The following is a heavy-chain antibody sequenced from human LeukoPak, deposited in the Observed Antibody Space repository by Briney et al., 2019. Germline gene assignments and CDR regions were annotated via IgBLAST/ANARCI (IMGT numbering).Heavy chain of an antibody. V-gene: IGHV3-23*01. Sequence: GGSLRLSCAASGFSFRNYAISWVRQAPGKGLEWVSSISGSGGSTYSADSVKGRFTISRENSNNTLYLQMNSMRADDTAMYYCAKDSEATITPLSAFDIWGQGTMVTVSS. D-gene: IGHD4-23*01. CDR2: ISGSGGST. J-gene: IGHJ3*02. CDR1: GFSFRNYA. CDR3: AKDSEATITPLSAFDI.